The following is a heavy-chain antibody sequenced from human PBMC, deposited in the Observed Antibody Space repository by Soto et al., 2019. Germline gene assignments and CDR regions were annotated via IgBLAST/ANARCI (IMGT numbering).Heavy chain of an antibody. CDR2: IYYSGST. D-gene: IGHD6-13*01. Sequence: KTSETLSLTCTVSGGSISSYYWSWIRQPPGKGLEWIGYIYYSGSTNYNPSLKSRVTISVDTSKNQFSLKLSSVTAADTAVYYCARVRAAAGNAYWFDPWGQGTLVTVSS. CDR3: ARVRAAAGNAYWFDP. V-gene: IGHV4-59*01. CDR1: GGSISSYY. J-gene: IGHJ5*02.